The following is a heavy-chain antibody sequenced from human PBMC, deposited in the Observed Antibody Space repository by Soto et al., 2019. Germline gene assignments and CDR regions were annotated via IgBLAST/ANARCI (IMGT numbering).Heavy chain of an antibody. CDR3: ARERGCSDDSCYYVDS. V-gene: IGHV4-59*01. D-gene: IGHD2-15*01. CDR1: GGSLSTYY. CDR2: IFYSGST. J-gene: IGHJ4*02. Sequence: SETLSLTCTVSGGSLSTYYWSWIRQPPGKGLEWIGYIFYSGSTNYNPSLKSRVTMSVDTSKNQFSLKLSSVTAADTAVYFCARERGCSDDSCYYVDSWGQGTLVTVSS.